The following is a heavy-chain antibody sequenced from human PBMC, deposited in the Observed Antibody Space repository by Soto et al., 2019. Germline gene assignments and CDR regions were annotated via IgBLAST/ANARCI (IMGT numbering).Heavy chain of an antibody. CDR1: GGSISSSSYY. J-gene: IGHJ4*02. CDR3: ASKVPNTGTGYFDY. CDR2: TYNSGST. D-gene: IGHD3-10*01. Sequence: PSETLSLTCTVSGGSISSSSYYWGWIRQPPGKGMEWIGSTYNSGSTYYNTSLKSRVTISVDTSKKQFYLKLSSVTAADTAVYYCASKVPNTGTGYFDYWGQGTLVTVSS. V-gene: IGHV4-39*01.